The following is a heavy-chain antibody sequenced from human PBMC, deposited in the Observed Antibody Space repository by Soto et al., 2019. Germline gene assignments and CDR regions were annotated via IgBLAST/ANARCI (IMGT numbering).Heavy chain of an antibody. CDR1: GGSISSSNW. D-gene: IGHD4-17*01. CDR3: ARVWTTVTNWFDP. CDR2: IYHSGST. J-gene: IGHJ5*02. Sequence: QVQLQESGPGLVKPSWTLSLTCAVAGGSISSSNWWSLVRQPPGKGREWIGEIYHSGSTNYNPSLKSRVNISVDKSKNQFSLKLSSVTAADTAVYYCARVWTTVTNWFDPWGQVTLVTVSS. V-gene: IGHV4-4*02.